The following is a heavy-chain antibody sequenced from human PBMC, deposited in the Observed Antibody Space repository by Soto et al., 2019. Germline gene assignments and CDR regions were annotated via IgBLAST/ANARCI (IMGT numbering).Heavy chain of an antibody. J-gene: IGHJ4*02. V-gene: IGHV1-69*06. CDR3: ARSPGVFDY. Sequence: QVQLVQSGAEVKKPGSSVKVSCKASGGTFSSLALSWVRQAPGQGLEWMGGLVPVFGTANYAQKFQDRVTITADKSTSTSYMELSSLRSEDTAVYYCARSPGVFDYWGQGTLVTVSS. D-gene: IGHD7-27*01. CDR2: LVPVFGTA. CDR1: GGTFSSLA.